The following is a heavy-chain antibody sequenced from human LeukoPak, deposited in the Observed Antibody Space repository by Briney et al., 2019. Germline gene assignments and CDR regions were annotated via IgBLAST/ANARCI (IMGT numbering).Heavy chain of an antibody. D-gene: IGHD5-24*01. J-gene: IGHJ4*02. CDR2: IYYSGST. Sequence: PSETLSLTCTVSGGSISSYYWSWIRQPPGKGLEWIGYIYYSGSTNYNPSLKSRVTISVDTSKNQFSLKLSSVTAADTAVYYCARADIEDGYNQYYFGYWGQGTLVTVSS. V-gene: IGHV4-59*01. CDR1: GGSISSYY. CDR3: ARADIEDGYNQYYFGY.